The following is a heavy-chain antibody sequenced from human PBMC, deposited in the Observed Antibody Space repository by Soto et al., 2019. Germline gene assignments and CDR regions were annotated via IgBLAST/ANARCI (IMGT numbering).Heavy chain of an antibody. CDR3: ARALLVVPSALNWFDP. CDR1: GYTFTSYG. Sequence: QVQLVQSGAEVKKPGASVKVSCKASGYTFTSYGISWVRQAHGQGLEWMGWISAYNGNTNYAQKLQGRVTMTTDTSTSTAYMELRSLRSDDTAVYYCARALLVVPSALNWFDPGGQGTLVTVSS. V-gene: IGHV1-18*01. CDR2: ISAYNGNT. D-gene: IGHD2-2*01. J-gene: IGHJ5*02.